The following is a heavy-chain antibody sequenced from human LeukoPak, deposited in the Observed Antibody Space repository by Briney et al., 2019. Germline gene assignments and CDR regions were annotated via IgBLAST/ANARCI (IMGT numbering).Heavy chain of an antibody. D-gene: IGHD3-10*01. J-gene: IGHJ5*02. CDR2: ISSSRSIM. Sequence: GGSLRLSCAASGFSFSRYSMNWVRQAPGKGLEWVSYISSSRSIMYYADSVKGRFVISRDNAKNSLYLQMNSLRAEDTAIYYCARGSGLWFGYYWFDPWGQGTLVTVSS. CDR3: ARGSGLWFGYYWFDP. V-gene: IGHV3-48*01. CDR1: GFSFSRYS.